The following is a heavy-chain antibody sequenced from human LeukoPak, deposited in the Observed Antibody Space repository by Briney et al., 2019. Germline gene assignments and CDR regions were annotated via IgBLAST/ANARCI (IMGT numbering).Heavy chain of an antibody. CDR1: GGSTNTYC. CDR2: IYPRGST. V-gene: IGHV4-4*07. Sequence: SETLSLTCTVSGGSTNTYCWSWIRQPAEKGLEWIGRIYPRGSTYYNPSLKSRVTISIDKSKNQFSLRLTSVTAADTAVYYCARDRSGYSEYYFDYWGKGSLVTVSS. D-gene: IGHD5-12*01. J-gene: IGHJ4*02. CDR3: ARDRSGYSEYYFDY.